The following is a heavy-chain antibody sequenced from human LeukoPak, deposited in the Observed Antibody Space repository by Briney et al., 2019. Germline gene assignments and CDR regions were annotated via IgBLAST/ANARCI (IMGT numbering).Heavy chain of an antibody. CDR1: GFTFSSYA. J-gene: IGHJ4*02. V-gene: IGHV3-30*04. CDR3: ARDRGSGWDFDY. CDR2: ISYDGSNK. Sequence: GGSLRLSCAASGFTFSSYAMHWVRQAPGKGLEWVAVISYDGSNKYYADSVKGRFTISRDNSKNTLYLQMNSLRAEDTAVYYCARDRGSGWDFDYWGQGTLVTVCS. D-gene: IGHD6-19*01.